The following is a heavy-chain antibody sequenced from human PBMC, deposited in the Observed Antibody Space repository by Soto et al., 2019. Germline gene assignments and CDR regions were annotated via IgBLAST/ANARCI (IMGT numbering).Heavy chain of an antibody. Sequence: SETLSLTCSVSGGSVTSGGYHWNWIRQSPGKGLEWIGYIYYSGSTNYNPSLKSRVTISVDTSKNQFSLKLSSVTAADTAVYYCARDRLAARRGYYYGMDVWGQGTTVTVSS. CDR2: IYYSGST. V-gene: IGHV4-61*08. CDR1: GGSVTSGGYH. J-gene: IGHJ6*02. D-gene: IGHD6-6*01. CDR3: ARDRLAARRGYYYGMDV.